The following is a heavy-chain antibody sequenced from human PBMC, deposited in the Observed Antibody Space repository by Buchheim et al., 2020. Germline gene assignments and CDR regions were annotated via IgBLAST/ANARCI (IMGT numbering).Heavy chain of an antibody. V-gene: IGHV3-30*18. D-gene: IGHD1-14*01. CDR3: AKAVGITTGYYYGMDV. CDR1: GFTFSTYG. Sequence: VQLVESGGGVVQPETSLRLSCAASGFTFSTYGMHWVRQAPGKGLEWVAAISHDARNTYYADSVSGRFIVSRDNSKVFLRLNSLTEEDTAIYYCAKAVGITTGYYYGMDVWGQGTT. J-gene: IGHJ6*02. CDR2: ISHDARNT.